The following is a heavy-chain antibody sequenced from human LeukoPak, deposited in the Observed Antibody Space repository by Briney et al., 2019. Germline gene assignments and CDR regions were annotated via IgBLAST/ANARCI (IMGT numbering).Heavy chain of an antibody. CDR2: ISSSSSYI. Sequence: GGSLRLSCAASGFTFSSSSMNWVRQAPGKGLEWVSSISSSSSYIYYADSVKGRFTISRDNAKNSLYLQMNSLRAEDTAVYYCARDAPGGVAYHAFDIWGQGTMVTVSS. J-gene: IGHJ3*02. CDR3: ARDAPGGVAYHAFDI. D-gene: IGHD3-16*01. V-gene: IGHV3-21*01. CDR1: GFTFSSSS.